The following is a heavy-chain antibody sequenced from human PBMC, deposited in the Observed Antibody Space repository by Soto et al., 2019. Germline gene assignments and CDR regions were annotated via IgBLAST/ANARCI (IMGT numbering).Heavy chain of an antibody. CDR1: GYTFTSYA. Sequence: GASVKVSCKVSGYTFTSYAMHWVRQAPGQRLEWMGWINAGNGNTKYSQKFQGRVTITRDTSASTAYMELSSLRSEDTAVYYCASSRDSSGYYNSFDYWGQGTLVTVSS. D-gene: IGHD3-22*01. V-gene: IGHV1-3*01. CDR3: ASSRDSSGYYNSFDY. CDR2: INAGNGNT. J-gene: IGHJ4*02.